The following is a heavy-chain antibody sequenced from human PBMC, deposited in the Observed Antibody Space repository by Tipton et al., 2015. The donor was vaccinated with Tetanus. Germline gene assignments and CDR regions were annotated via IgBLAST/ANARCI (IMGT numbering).Heavy chain of an antibody. D-gene: IGHD6-19*01. CDR2: IYSSGST. V-gene: IGHV4-59*12. CDR1: GGSINPYY. J-gene: IGHJ4*02. CDR3: ARDMRGEGGGWYTDY. Sequence: TLSLTCSVSGGSINPYYWSWIRQPPGKGLEWIGNIYSSGSTYYNPSLKSRVTISTDTSKNQFSLRLSSVTAADTAVYYCARDMRGEGGGWYTDYWGQGTLVTVSS.